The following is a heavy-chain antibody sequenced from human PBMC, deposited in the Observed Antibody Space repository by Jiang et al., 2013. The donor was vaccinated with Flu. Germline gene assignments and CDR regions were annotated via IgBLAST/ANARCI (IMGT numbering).Heavy chain of an antibody. J-gene: IGHJ4*02. D-gene: IGHD5-12*01. V-gene: IGHV4-39*07. CDR2: IYHSGST. Sequence: GPGLVKPSETLSLTCTVSGGSISSDYYYWGWIRQTPGKGLEWIGSIYHSGSTYYTPSLKTRVTISIDTSRSQLSLTLTSVTAADTAVYYCARAQKYSGFELPYYDYWGQGTLVTVSS. CDR1: GGSISSDYYY. CDR3: ARAQKYSGFELPYYDY.